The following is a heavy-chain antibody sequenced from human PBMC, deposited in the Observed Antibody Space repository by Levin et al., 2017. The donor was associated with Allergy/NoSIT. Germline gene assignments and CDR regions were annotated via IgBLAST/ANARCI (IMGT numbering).Heavy chain of an antibody. CDR1: GFTFSSYG. CDR3: AKGGASGWGFWSGYLSYYYDYGMDV. D-gene: IGHD3-3*01. CDR2: ISYDGSNK. J-gene: IGHJ6*02. Sequence: LSLTCAASGFTFSSYGMHWVRQAPGKGLEWVAVISYDGSNKYYADSVKGRFTISRDNSKNTLYLQMNSLRAEDTAVYYCAKGGASGWGFWSGYLSYYYDYGMDVWGQGTTVTVSS. V-gene: IGHV3-30*18.